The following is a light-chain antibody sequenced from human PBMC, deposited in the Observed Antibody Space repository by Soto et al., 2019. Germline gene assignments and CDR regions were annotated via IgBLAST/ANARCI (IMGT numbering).Light chain of an antibody. CDR2: DAS. Sequence: EIVLTQSPGTLSLSPGERGTLSCRASQSIGSSYLAWYQQKPGQAPRLLIYDASIRATGIPDRFSGSGSGTDCTLTISRLEPEDLAVYYCQQYGSSPLTFGQGTQVEIK. CDR3: QQYGSSPLT. CDR1: QSIGSSY. J-gene: IGKJ1*01. V-gene: IGKV3-20*01.